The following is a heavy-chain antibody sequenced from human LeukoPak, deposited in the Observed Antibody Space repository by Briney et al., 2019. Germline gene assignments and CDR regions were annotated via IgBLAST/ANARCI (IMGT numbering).Heavy chain of an antibody. V-gene: IGHV4-34*01. CDR2: INHSGST. CDR3: ARDPGTILAVAGKGPFDY. Sequence: SETLSLTCAVYGGSFSGYYWSWIRQPPGKGLEWIGEINHSGSTNYNPSLKSRVTISVDTSKNQFSLKLSSVTAADTAVYYCARDPGTILAVAGKGPFDYWGQGTLVTVSS. CDR1: GGSFSGYY. D-gene: IGHD6-19*01. J-gene: IGHJ4*02.